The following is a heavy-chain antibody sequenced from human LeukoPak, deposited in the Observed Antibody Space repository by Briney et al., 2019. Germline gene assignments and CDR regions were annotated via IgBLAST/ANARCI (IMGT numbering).Heavy chain of an antibody. D-gene: IGHD1-26*01. V-gene: IGHV4-59*01. CDR2: IYYSGST. CDR3: ARVVVGAIDY. Sequence: SETLSLTCTVSGGSISSYYWSWIRQPPGKGLEWIGYIYYSGSTNYNPSLKSRVTLSVDTSKIQFSLKLSSVTAADTAVYYCARVVVGAIDYWGQGTLVTVSS. CDR1: GGSISSYY. J-gene: IGHJ4*02.